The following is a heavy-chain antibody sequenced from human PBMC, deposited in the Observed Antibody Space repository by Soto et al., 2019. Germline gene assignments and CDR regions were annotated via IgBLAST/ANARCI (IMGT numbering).Heavy chain of an antibody. CDR3: TRDTTLTSD. V-gene: IGHV1-18*01. D-gene: IGHD1-1*01. CDR2: ISAYNGTR. Sequence: GASVKVSCKASGYIFISYGMTWVRQAPGQGLEWMGWISAYNGTRNYAQKFQGRVIMTTDPATSTAYMELRSLRSDDTAIYYCTRDTTLTSDWGQGTLVTVSS. J-gene: IGHJ4*02. CDR1: GYIFISYG.